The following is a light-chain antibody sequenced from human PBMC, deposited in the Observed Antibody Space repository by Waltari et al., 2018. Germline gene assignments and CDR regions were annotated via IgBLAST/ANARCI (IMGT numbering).Light chain of an antibody. Sequence: DIQMTQSPSSLSASVGDRVTITCRTSQSISNYLNWYQQKPGKAPKLLIYAASRLQSGVPSRFSGSGSVTDFTLTISSLQPEDFATYYCQQSYSTLSLTFGGGTKVEIK. CDR2: AAS. CDR3: QQSYSTLSLT. V-gene: IGKV1-39*01. CDR1: QSISNY. J-gene: IGKJ4*01.